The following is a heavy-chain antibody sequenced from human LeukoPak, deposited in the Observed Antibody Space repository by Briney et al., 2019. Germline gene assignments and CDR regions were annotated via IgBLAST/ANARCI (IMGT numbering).Heavy chain of an antibody. D-gene: IGHD3-3*01. CDR1: GFTFSNYA. V-gene: IGHV3-23*01. CDR3: ATDENYAFWSGSYHWFDP. Sequence: PGGSLRLSCAASGFTFSNYAMSWVRQAPGKGLEWVSAISGSGGSTYYADSVRGRFTISRDNSKNTLYLPMNSLRAEDTAVYYCATDENYAFWSGSYHWFDPWGPGTLVTVSS. CDR2: ISGSGGST. J-gene: IGHJ5*02.